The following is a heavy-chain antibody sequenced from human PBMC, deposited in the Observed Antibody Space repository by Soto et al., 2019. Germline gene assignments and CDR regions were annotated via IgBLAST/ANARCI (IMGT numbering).Heavy chain of an antibody. Sequence: VQLVESGGGVVQPGRSLRLSCAASGFTFSSYGMHWVRQAPGKGLEWVGSIKLDGSERYYVDSVKGRFTISRDNARNSLYLQMNSLRAEDTAVYYCARRSVIYNWFDPWGQGTLVTVSS. J-gene: IGHJ5*02. V-gene: IGHV3-7*01. D-gene: IGHD3-16*02. CDR2: IKLDGSER. CDR1: GFTFSSYG. CDR3: ARRSVIYNWFDP.